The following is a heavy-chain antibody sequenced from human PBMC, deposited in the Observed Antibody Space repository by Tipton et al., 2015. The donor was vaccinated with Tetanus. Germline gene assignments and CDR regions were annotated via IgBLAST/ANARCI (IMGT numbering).Heavy chain of an antibody. CDR3: AGEQFVEWAGPLRC. CDR1: GFTFSTHG. Sequence: SLRLSCAASGFTFSTHGMHWVRQAPGKGLEWVALVWYDGTRKYYTESVEGRFTISRDNSKNTLYLQMDNLRVEDTASYYCAGEQFVEWAGPLRCRGEGTLVTVSS. CDR2: VWYDGTRK. D-gene: IGHD3-3*01. J-gene: IGHJ4*02. V-gene: IGHV3-33*01.